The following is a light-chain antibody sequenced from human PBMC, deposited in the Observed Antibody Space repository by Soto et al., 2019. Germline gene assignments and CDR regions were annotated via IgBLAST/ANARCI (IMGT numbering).Light chain of an antibody. CDR3: SSYTSRSTGV. J-gene: IGLJ1*01. CDR2: EVS. CDR1: SSDVGCYNY. Sequence: QSALTQPASVSGSPGQSITISCTGTSSDVGCYNYVSWYQQHPGKAPKLMIYEVSNRPSGVSNRFSGSKSGNTASLTISGLQAEDDADYYCSSYTSRSTGVVGTGTKLTAL. V-gene: IGLV2-14*01.